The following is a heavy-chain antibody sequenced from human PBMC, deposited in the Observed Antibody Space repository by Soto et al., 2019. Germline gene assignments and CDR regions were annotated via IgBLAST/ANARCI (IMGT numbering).Heavy chain of an antibody. V-gene: IGHV3-30*18. D-gene: IGHD7-27*01. CDR3: AKGRGEMNWANYYGLDV. CDR1: GFSFPRFG. Sequence: QVQLVESGGGVVQPGRSLRLSCAASGFSFPRFGMHWVRQAPGKGLEWVALITYEGSQIYYADAVKGRFTISRDNGDNTLSLQMDNLRTEDTATSFCAKGRGEMNWANYYGLDVWGQGTTVTVSS. CDR2: ITYEGSQI. J-gene: IGHJ6*02.